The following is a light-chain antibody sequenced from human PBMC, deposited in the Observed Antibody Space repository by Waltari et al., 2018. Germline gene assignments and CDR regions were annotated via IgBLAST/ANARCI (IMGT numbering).Light chain of an antibody. J-gene: IGKJ3*01. V-gene: IGKV1-39*01. CDR1: HTIDTY. CDR2: TAS. Sequence: DIRMTQSPSSLSASVGDSVTITCRASHTIDTYLNWYQQKPGKAPNLLISTASTLQSGVPSRFSGSGSGTDFTLTIDSMQPEDFATYYCQQSYSRPLFTFVPGTKVDL. CDR3: QQSYSRPLFT.